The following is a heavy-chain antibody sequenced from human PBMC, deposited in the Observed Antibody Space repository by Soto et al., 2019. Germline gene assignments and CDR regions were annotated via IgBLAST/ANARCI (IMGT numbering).Heavy chain of an antibody. CDR2: INPNSGGT. J-gene: IGHJ6*02. D-gene: IGHD1-7*01. Sequence: ASVKVSCKASGYTFTGYYMHWVRQAPGQGLEWMGWINPNSGGTNYAQKFQGWVTMTRDTSISTDYMELSRLRSDDTAVYYCARDVSCTLGTPSIGYYYYYGMDVWGQGTTVTVSS. CDR3: ARDVSCTLGTPSIGYYYYYGMDV. CDR1: GYTFTGYY. V-gene: IGHV1-2*04.